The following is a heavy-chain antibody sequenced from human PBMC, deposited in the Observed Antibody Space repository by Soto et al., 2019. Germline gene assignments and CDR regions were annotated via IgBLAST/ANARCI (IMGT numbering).Heavy chain of an antibody. CDR3: ARHVTHYDILTGYQPNNWFDP. V-gene: IGHV4-59*08. J-gene: IGHJ5*02. CDR1: GGSISSYY. D-gene: IGHD3-9*01. CDR2: IYYSGST. Sequence: ASETLFLTCTVSGGSISSYYWSWIRQPPWKGLEWIGYIYYSGSTNYNPSLKSRVTISVDTSKNQFSLKLSSVTAADTAVYYCARHVTHYDILTGYQPNNWFDPWGQGTLVTVYS.